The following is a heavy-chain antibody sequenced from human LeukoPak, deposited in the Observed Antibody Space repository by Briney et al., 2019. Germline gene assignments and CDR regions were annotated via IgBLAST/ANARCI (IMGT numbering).Heavy chain of an antibody. Sequence: SVKVSCKASGGTFSSYAISWARQAPGQGLEWMGGIIPIFGTANYAQKFQGRVTITADKSTSTAYMELSSLRSEDTAVYYCARNTVSSDYYYMDVWGKGTTVTVSS. D-gene: IGHD4-17*01. V-gene: IGHV1-69*06. CDR1: GGTFSSYA. CDR3: ARNTVSSDYYYMDV. CDR2: IIPIFGTA. J-gene: IGHJ6*03.